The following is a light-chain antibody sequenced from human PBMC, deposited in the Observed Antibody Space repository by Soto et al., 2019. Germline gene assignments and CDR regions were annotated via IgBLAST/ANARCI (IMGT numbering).Light chain of an antibody. CDR2: DAS. CDR1: QDINNY. Sequence: DIQMTQSPSSLSASVGDRVTITCQASQDINNYLNWYQQKPGKAPKPLIYDASDLETGVPSRFSGSGSGTDFTFTISSLQPEDIATYYCQQYDNLVTFGGGTKVEIK. CDR3: QQYDNLVT. J-gene: IGKJ4*01. V-gene: IGKV1-33*01.